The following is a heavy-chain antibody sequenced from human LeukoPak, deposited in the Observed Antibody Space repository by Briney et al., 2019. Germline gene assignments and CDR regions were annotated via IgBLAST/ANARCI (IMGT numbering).Heavy chain of an antibody. CDR3: VKEGAICFGRWCYSHYHYAMDA. D-gene: IGHD2-21*01. CDR1: GFTFTSFA. Sequence: PGGSLRLSCSVSGFTFTSFAMSWVRQAPGRGLEWVAIINAGGNTTYYADSVKGRFIISRDNSKNTMSVQMNRLRAEDTAVYYCVKEGAICFGRWCYSHYHYAMDAWGQGTTVTVSS. V-gene: IGHV3-23*01. J-gene: IGHJ6*02. CDR2: INAGGNTT.